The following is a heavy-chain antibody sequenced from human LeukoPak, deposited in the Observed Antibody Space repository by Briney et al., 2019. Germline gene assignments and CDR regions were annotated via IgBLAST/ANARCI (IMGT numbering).Heavy chain of an antibody. V-gene: IGHV3-23*01. Sequence: GGSLRLPCAASGFTFSSYAMSWVRQAPGKGLEWVSAISGSGGSTYYADSVKGRFTISRDNSKNTLYLQMNSLRAEDTAVYYCAKDPSNSSGWYDYWGQGTLVTVSS. CDR2: ISGSGGST. CDR3: AKDPSNSSGWYDY. J-gene: IGHJ4*02. D-gene: IGHD6-19*01. CDR1: GFTFSSYA.